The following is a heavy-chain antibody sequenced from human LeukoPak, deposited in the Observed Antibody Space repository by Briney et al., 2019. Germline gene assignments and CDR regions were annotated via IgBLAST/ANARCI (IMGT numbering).Heavy chain of an antibody. Sequence: PGGSLRLSCAASGFTFSSYAMSWVRQAPGKGLEWVSAISGSGGSTYYADSVKGRFTVSRDNFKNTLYLQMNSLRAEDTAVYYYAKDPVPDDTGQLDYWGQGTLVTVSS. CDR3: AKDPVPDDTGQLDY. V-gene: IGHV3-23*01. CDR1: GFTFSSYA. J-gene: IGHJ4*02. D-gene: IGHD3-22*01. CDR2: ISGSGGST.